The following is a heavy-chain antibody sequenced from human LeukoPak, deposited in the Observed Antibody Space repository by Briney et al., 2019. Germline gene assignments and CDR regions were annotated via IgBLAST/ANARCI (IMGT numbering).Heavy chain of an antibody. J-gene: IGHJ5*02. CDR2: IKQDGGEK. CDR3: AKLPHWVMAADPNWFDP. V-gene: IGHV3-7*01. CDR1: GFTFSNYW. D-gene: IGHD2-15*01. Sequence: GGSLRLSCAASGFTFSNYWMSWVRQAPGKGLEWVANIKQDGGEKNYVDSVKGRFTISRDNARNSLFLQMNSLRVEDTAVYYCAKLPHWVMAADPNWFDPWGQGTLVTVSS.